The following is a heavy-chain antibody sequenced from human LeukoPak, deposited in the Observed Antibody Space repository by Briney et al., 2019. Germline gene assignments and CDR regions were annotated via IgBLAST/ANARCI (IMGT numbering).Heavy chain of an antibody. CDR3: AKESGPDYGDSYYYGMDV. Sequence: GRSLRLSCAASGFTFDDYAMHWDRQAPGKGLEWVSGISWNSDSIGYADSVKGRFTISRDNAKNSLYLQMNGLRTEDTALYYCAKESGPDYGDSYYYGMDVWGQGTTVTVSS. CDR1: GFTFDDYA. V-gene: IGHV3-9*01. CDR2: ISWNSDSI. J-gene: IGHJ6*02. D-gene: IGHD4-17*01.